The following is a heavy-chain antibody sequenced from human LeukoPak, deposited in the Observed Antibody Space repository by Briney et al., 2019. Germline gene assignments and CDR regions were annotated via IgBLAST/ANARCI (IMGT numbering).Heavy chain of an antibody. CDR1: GGSISSGDYY. Sequence: SSETLSLTCTVSGGSISSGDYYWSWIRQPPGKGLEWIGYIYYSGSTYYNPSLKSRVTISVDTSKNQFSLMLSSVTAADTAVYYCARALRYYDFWSGYKGGYYFDYWGQGTLVTVSS. V-gene: IGHV4-30-4*08. CDR2: IYYSGST. J-gene: IGHJ4*02. CDR3: ARALRYYDFWSGYKGGYYFDY. D-gene: IGHD3-3*01.